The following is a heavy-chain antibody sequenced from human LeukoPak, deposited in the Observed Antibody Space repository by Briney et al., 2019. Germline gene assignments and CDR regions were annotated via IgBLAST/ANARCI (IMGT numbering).Heavy chain of an antibody. CDR3: ARDSGYHYDKFDC. V-gene: IGHV3-7*01. J-gene: IGHJ4*02. Sequence: GGSLRLSCAVSGLTFSSSWMDWVRQAPGKGLEWVASINPDGNKKYSADSVKGRFAISRDNAKNSLYLQMNSLRVEDTAVYYCARDSGYHYDKFDCWGQGTLVTVSS. CDR1: GLTFSSSW. D-gene: IGHD3-22*01. CDR2: INPDGNKK.